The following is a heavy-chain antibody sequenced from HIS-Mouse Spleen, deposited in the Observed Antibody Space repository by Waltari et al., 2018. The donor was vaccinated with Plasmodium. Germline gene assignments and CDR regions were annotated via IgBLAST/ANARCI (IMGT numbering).Heavy chain of an antibody. CDR1: GFTFSSYW. V-gene: IGHV3-7*01. D-gene: IGHD6-13*01. CDR3: ASSWYWYFDL. J-gene: IGHJ2*01. CDR2: IKQDGSEK. Sequence: EVQLVESGGGLVQPGGSLRLSCAASGFTFSSYWMSWGRQAPGKGMEGVANIKQDGSEKYYVDSVKGRFTISRDNAKNSLYLQMNSLRAEDTAVYYCASSWYWYFDLWGRGTLVTVSS.